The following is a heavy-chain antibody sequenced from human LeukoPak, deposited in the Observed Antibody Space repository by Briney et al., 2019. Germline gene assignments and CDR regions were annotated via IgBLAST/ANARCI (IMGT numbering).Heavy chain of an antibody. CDR3: ARSTYSGSYRYYFNS. Sequence: GGSLRLSCAASGFTVSNNYMRGVRQAPGKGLEWVSIIYSGTSIYYADSVKGRFTISRDNSKNTLYLQMNSLRTEDTAVYYCARSTYSGSYRYYFNSWGQGTLVTVSS. CDR1: GFTVSNNY. D-gene: IGHD1-26*01. V-gene: IGHV3-53*01. CDR2: IYSGTSI. J-gene: IGHJ4*02.